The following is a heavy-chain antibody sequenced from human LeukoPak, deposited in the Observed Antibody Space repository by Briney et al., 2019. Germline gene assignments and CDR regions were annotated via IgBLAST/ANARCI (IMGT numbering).Heavy chain of an antibody. J-gene: IGHJ4*02. Sequence: PSETLSLTCTVSGGSISSSSYYWGWIRQPPGKGLEWIGSIYYSGSTYYNPSLKSRVTISVDTSKSQFSLKLSSVTAADTAVYYCARELKVGNTGYYFDYWGQGILVTVSS. CDR3: ARELKVGNTGYYFDY. CDR2: IYYSGST. V-gene: IGHV4-39*07. CDR1: GGSISSSSYY. D-gene: IGHD4-17*01.